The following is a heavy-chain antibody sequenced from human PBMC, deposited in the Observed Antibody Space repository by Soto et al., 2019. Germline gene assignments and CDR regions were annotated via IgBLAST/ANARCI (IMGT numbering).Heavy chain of an antibody. D-gene: IGHD4-17*01. Sequence: PTETLSLTCAVYGGSFSGYYWSWICQPPGKGLEWIGEINHSGSTNYNPSLKSRVTISVDTSKNQFSLKLSSVTAADTAVYYCARSLGITVTTYAYYYYYGMDVWGQGTTVTVSS. CDR1: GGSFSGYY. CDR2: INHSGST. CDR3: ARSLGITVTTYAYYYYYGMDV. J-gene: IGHJ6*02. V-gene: IGHV4-34*01.